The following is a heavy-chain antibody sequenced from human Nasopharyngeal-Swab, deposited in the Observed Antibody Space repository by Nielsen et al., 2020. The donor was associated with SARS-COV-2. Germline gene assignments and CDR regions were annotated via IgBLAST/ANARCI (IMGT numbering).Heavy chain of an antibody. V-gene: IGHV1-18*01. Sequence: ASVKVSCKASGYTFTSYGISWVRQAPGQGLEWMGWISAYNGNTNYAQKLQGRVTMTTDTSTSTAYMELRSLRSDDTAVYYCAAGVLGYCSGGSCPDCWGQGTLVTVSS. D-gene: IGHD2-15*01. CDR3: AAGVLGYCSGGSCPDC. CDR2: ISAYNGNT. CDR1: GYTFTSYG. J-gene: IGHJ4*02.